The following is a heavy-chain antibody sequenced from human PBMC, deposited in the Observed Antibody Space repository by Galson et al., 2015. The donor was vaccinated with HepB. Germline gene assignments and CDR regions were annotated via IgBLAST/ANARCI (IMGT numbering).Heavy chain of an antibody. D-gene: IGHD2-2*02. CDR3: AREGGTDCSSTSCYRAPYDAFDI. V-gene: IGHV1-2*06. CDR2: INPNSGGT. Sequence: SVKVSCKASGYTFTGYYMHWVRQAPGQGLEWMGRINPNSGGTNYAQKFQGRVTMTRDTSISAAYMELSRLRSDDTAVYYCAREGGTDCSSTSCYRAPYDAFDIWGQGTMVTVSS. CDR1: GYTFTGYY. J-gene: IGHJ3*02.